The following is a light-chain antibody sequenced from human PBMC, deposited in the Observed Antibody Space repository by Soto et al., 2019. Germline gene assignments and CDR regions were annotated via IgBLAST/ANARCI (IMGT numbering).Light chain of an antibody. CDR1: QSVGRN. CDR3: QEYSKWPLFT. CDR2: AAS. V-gene: IGKV3-15*01. J-gene: IGKJ3*01. Sequence: EIVVTQSPGILSVSPGDRATLSCRASQSVGRNLAWYQQKPGQAPTLLIYAASTSATGLPATFSGSGSGTDFARTIRSLQSEGFALYYCQEYSKWPLFTFGPGTRVDIK.